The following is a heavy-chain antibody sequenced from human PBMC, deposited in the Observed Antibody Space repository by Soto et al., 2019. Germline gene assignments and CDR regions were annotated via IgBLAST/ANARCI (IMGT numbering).Heavy chain of an antibody. D-gene: IGHD1-26*01. V-gene: IGHV3-33*01. CDR3: AIEGYSVSYFAY. Sequence: QVQLVESGGGVVQHGRSLRLSCAASGFTFSRYGMHWVRQAPGKGLEWVAVIWYDGSSKYYADSVKGRFTISRDNSKNTLYLQMNILRAEDTAVYYCAIEGYSVSYFAYWGQGTLVTVSS. J-gene: IGHJ4*02. CDR1: GFTFSRYG. CDR2: IWYDGSSK.